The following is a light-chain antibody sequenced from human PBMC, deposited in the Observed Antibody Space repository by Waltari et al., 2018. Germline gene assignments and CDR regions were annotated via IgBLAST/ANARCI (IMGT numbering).Light chain of an antibody. CDR3: QSYDSSLSVV. CDR1: SSNIGAGYA. Sequence: QSVLTQPPSVSGAPGQRVIISCTGTSSNIGAGYAVHWYQQLPGTAPKLLIYANTNRPSGVPDRFSGSKSGTSGSLAITGLQAEDEADYYCQSYDSSLSVVFGGGTKLTVL. V-gene: IGLV1-40*01. J-gene: IGLJ2*01. CDR2: ANT.